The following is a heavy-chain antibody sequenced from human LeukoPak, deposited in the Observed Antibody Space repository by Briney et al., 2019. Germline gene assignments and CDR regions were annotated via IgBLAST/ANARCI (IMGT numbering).Heavy chain of an antibody. V-gene: IGHV4-39*01. D-gene: IGHD3-9*01. CDR2: IYYSGST. CDR3: AGVRYFDWLLSD. Sequence: SETLSLTCTVSGGSISSSSYYWGWIRQPPGKGLEWIGSIYYSGSTYYNPSLKSRATISVDTSKSQFSLKLSSVTAADTAVYYCAGVRYFDWLLSDWGQGTLVTVSS. J-gene: IGHJ4*02. CDR1: GGSISSSSYY.